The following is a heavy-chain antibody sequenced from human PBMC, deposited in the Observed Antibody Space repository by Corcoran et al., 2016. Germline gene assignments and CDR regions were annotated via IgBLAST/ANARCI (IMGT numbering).Heavy chain of an antibody. CDR1: GGSISSSSYY. J-gene: IGHJ4*02. Sequence: QLQLQESGPGLVKPSETLSLTCTVSGGSISSSSYYWGWIRQPPGKGLEWIGSIYYSGSTYYNPSLKSRVTISVDTSKNQFSLKLSSVPAADTAVYYCAGVDSGSTNGVDYWGQGTLVTVSS. D-gene: IGHD1-26*01. CDR3: AGVDSGSTNGVDY. CDR2: IYYSGST. V-gene: IGHV4-39*07.